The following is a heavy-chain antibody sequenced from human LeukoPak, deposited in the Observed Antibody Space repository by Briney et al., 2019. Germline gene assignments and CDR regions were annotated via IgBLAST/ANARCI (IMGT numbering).Heavy chain of an antibody. CDR3: ASPTVGGLDAFDI. J-gene: IGHJ3*02. V-gene: IGHV4-59*08. CDR1: GGSISSYY. CDR2: IYYSGST. Sequence: SETLSLTCTASGGSISSYYWSWIRQPPGKGLEWIGYIYYSGSTNYNPSLKSRVTISVDTSKNQFSLKLSSVTAADTAVYYCASPTVGGLDAFDIWGQGTMVTVSS. D-gene: IGHD4-23*01.